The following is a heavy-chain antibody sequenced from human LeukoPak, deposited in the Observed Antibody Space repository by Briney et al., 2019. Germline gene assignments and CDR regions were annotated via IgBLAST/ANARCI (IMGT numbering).Heavy chain of an antibody. CDR3: TRRDYGGIGIDY. V-gene: IGHV3-73*01. J-gene: IGHJ4*02. CDR1: GFTFSSYA. CDR2: IRSKANSYAS. D-gene: IGHD4-23*01. Sequence: GGSLRLSCAASGFTFSSYAMNWVRQASGKGLEWVGRIRSKANSYASAYAASVKGRFTISRDDSKNTAYLQMNSLKTEDTAVYYCTRRDYGGIGIDYWGQGTLVTVSS.